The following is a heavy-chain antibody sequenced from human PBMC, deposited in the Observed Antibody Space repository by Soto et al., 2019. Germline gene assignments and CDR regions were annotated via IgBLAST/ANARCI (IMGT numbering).Heavy chain of an antibody. D-gene: IGHD3-3*01. CDR2: ISWNSGSI. CDR1: GFTFGDYA. Sequence: PGGSLRLSCAASGFTFGDYAMHWVRQAPGKGLEWVSGISWNSGSIGYADSVKGRFTISRDNAKNSLYLQMNSLRAEDTALYYCAKDISGKRNSRLRGGIPSGYTYYYYGMDVWGEGTTVTVSS. CDR3: AKDISGKRNSRLRGGIPSGYTYYYYGMDV. J-gene: IGHJ6*04. V-gene: IGHV3-9*01.